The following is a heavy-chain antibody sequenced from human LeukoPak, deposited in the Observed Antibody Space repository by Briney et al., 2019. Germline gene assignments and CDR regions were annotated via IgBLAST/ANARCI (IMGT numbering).Heavy chain of an antibody. CDR3: ARGRDSRGYQFMGFDS. J-gene: IGHJ4*02. D-gene: IGHD3-22*01. V-gene: IGHV4-61*02. CDR2: IWTDGAP. Sequence: PSETLSLTCTVSGGAISSGNYYWNWIRQPAGKGLEWIVRIWTDGAPTYRPSLKSRVTISVDTSKNQFSLRLSSVTAADTAVYYCARGRDSRGYQFMGFDSWGQGTLVTVSS. CDR1: GGAISSGNYY.